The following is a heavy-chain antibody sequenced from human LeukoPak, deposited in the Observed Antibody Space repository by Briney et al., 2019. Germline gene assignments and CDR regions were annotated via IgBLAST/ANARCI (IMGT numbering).Heavy chain of an antibody. J-gene: IGHJ4*02. CDR3: AREVVVPAAMSSPMDV. Sequence: PSETLSLTCTVSGGSISSYYWSWIRQPAGKGLEWIGRIYTSGSTNYNPSLKSRVTMSVDTSKNQFSLKLSSVTAADTAVYYCAREVVVPAAMSSPMDVWGQGTLVTVSS. CDR2: IYTSGST. V-gene: IGHV4-4*07. D-gene: IGHD2-2*01. CDR1: GGSISSYY.